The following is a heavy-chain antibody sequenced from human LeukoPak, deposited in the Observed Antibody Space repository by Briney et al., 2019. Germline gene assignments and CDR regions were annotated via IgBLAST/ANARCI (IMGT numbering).Heavy chain of an antibody. CDR2: INHSGST. V-gene: IGHV4-39*07. CDR3: ARGVSIAALKPFDY. Sequence: SETLSLTCTVSGGSISSSSYYWGWIRQPPGKGLEWIGEINHSGSTNYNPSLKSRVTISVDTSKNQFSLKLSSVTAADTAVYFCARGVSIAALKPFDYWGQGTLVTVSS. D-gene: IGHD6-6*01. CDR1: GGSISSSSYY. J-gene: IGHJ4*02.